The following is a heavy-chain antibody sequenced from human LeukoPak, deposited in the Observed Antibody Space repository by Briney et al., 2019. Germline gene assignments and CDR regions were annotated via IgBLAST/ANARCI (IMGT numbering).Heavy chain of an antibody. CDR1: GFAIRHSW. D-gene: IGHD7-27*01. V-gene: IGHV3-7*01. CDR2: MNPDGSGK. Sequence: PGGSLRLSCVASGFAIRHSWMTWVRQAPGKGLEWVANMNPDGSGKYYVDSVKGRFTVSRDNAKNSVYLQMNGLRAEDTAVYYCGRDPAWGAIDYWSQGTLVTVSS. J-gene: IGHJ4*02. CDR3: GRDPAWGAIDY.